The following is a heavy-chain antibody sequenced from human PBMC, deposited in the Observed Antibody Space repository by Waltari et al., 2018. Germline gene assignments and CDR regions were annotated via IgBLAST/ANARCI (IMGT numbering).Heavy chain of an antibody. D-gene: IGHD2-8*01. CDR3: AKDRRLMVYAIDYYMDV. Sequence: QVQLVESGGGVVQPGRSLRLSCAASGFTFSSYGMHWVRPAPGQGLEWVAVIWYDGSNKYYADSVKGRFTISRDNSKNTLYLQMNSLRAEDTAMYYCAKDRRLMVYAIDYYMDVWGKGTTVTVSS. CDR1: GFTFSSYG. V-gene: IGHV3-30*18. J-gene: IGHJ6*03. CDR2: IWYDGSNK.